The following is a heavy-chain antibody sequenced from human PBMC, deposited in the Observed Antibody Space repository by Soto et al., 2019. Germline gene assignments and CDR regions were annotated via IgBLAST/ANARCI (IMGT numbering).Heavy chain of an antibody. D-gene: IGHD3-16*01. J-gene: IGHJ4*02. Sequence: QLVQSGPEVKKPGSSVKVSCKDSGGLFSSFAISWVRQAPGQGLEWLGGIIPVFGTTNYAEKFQDRVTITADESTNTAYMELSGLRSEDTAIYYCARGGGPYVWFNEFWGQGTLVTVSS. CDR3: ARGGGPYVWFNEF. CDR2: IIPVFGTT. V-gene: IGHV1-69*01. CDR1: GGLFSSFA.